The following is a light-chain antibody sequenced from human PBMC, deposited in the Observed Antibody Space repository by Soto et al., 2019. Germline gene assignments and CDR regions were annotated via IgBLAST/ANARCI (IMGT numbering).Light chain of an antibody. CDR3: QQYDNLPF. CDR2: DAS. V-gene: IGKV1-33*01. Sequence: DIKLTQSASSLSAYVGGMVTITCQASQDISDYLNWYQQKPGKAPNIRIYDASNLEAGVPSRFSGSGSGTDLTFIISSLQPEDIATYYCQQYDNLPFFGGGTKVDIK. CDR1: QDISDY. J-gene: IGKJ4*01.